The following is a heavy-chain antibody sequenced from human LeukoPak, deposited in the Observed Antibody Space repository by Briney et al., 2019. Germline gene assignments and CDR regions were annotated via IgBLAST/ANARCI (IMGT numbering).Heavy chain of an antibody. CDR1: GYTFTGYY. CDR3: ARGGAESIAARPIDY. CDR2: INPNSGGT. J-gene: IGHJ4*02. Sequence: ASVKVSCKASGYTFTGYYMHWVRQAPGQGLEWMGWINPNSGGTNYAQKLQGRVTMTTDTSTSTAYMELRSLRSDDTAVYYCARGGAESIAARPIDYWGQGTLVTVSS. V-gene: IGHV1-2*02. D-gene: IGHD6-6*01.